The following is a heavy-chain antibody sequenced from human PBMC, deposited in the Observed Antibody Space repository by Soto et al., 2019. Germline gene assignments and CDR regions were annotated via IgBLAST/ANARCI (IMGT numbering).Heavy chain of an antibody. D-gene: IGHD6-6*01. V-gene: IGHV3-64*01. J-gene: IGHJ6*03. Sequence: GGSLRLSCAASGFTLSGYAIDWVRQAPGKGLEYVSGISSNGVGTYYANSVQGKFTISRDNSKNTVYLQMGSLRPEDMAVYYCARRARPDFYYMDVWGKGTTVTVSS. CDR2: ISSNGVGT. CDR1: GFTLSGYA. CDR3: ARRARPDFYYMDV.